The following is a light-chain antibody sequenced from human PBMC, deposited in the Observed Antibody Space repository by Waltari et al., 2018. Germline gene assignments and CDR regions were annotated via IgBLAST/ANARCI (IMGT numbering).Light chain of an antibody. CDR3: VLYMTSGISV. Sequence: QTVVTQEPSFSVSPGGPVTLTCGLSSGSVSTRYYPSWYQQTPGRPPRTLIYNTNTRSSGVPDRFSGSILGNKAALTITGAQADDESDYYCVLYMTSGISVFGGGTKLTVL. CDR2: NTN. J-gene: IGLJ3*02. CDR1: SGSVSTRYY. V-gene: IGLV8-61*01.